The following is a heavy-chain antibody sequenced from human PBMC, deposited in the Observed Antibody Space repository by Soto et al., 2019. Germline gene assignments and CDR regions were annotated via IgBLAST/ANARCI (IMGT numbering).Heavy chain of an antibody. CDR3: AREQSGCSSTSCYKRESYYYYYGMDV. J-gene: IGHJ6*02. CDR2: IKQDGSEK. CDR1: GFTFSSYW. Sequence: PGGSLRLSCAASGFTFSSYWMSWVRQAPGKGLEWVANIKQDGSEKYYVDSVKGRFTISRDNAKNSLYLQMNSLRAEDTAVYYCAREQSGCSSTSCYKRESYYYYYGMDVWGQGTMVTVSS. V-gene: IGHV3-7*03. D-gene: IGHD2-2*02.